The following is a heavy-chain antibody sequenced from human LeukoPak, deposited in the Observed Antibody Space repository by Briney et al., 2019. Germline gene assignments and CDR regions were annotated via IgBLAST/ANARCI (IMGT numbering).Heavy chain of an antibody. CDR1: GFTFSSYW. D-gene: IGHD6-13*01. J-gene: IGHJ6*03. CDR2: IKQDGSEK. CDR3: ARDPGSSSWPYYYYYYMDV. Sequence: GGSLRLSCAASGFTFSSYWMSWVRQAPGKGLEWVANIKQDGSEKYYVDSVKGRFTISRDNAKNSLYLQVNSLRAEDTAVYYCARDPGSSSWPYYYYYYMDVWGKGTTVTVSS. V-gene: IGHV3-7*01.